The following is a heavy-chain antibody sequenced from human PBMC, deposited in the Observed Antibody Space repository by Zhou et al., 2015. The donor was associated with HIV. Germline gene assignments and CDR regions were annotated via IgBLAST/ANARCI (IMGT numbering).Heavy chain of an antibody. CDR2: ITSTGSTT. CDR1: GFAFSDYY. D-gene: IGHD3/OR15-3a*01. Sequence: QERLVESGGGLVKPGGSLRLSCEASGFAFSDYYMSWIRRAPGKGPEWVSYITSTGSTTSYADFVKGRFTISRDNAKKSLFLQMNSLRVEDTAIYYCVRDGAYGLDLRGALDQWGQGTLVTVSS. J-gene: IGHJ4*02. V-gene: IGHV3-11*01. CDR3: VRDGAYGLDLRGALDQ.